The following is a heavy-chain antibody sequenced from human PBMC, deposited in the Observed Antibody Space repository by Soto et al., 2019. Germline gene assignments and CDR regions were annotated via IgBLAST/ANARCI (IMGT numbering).Heavy chain of an antibody. J-gene: IGHJ5*02. CDR1: GGTFSSYA. V-gene: IGHV1-69*13. CDR3: ARVLGVLVFAVVITPQSLLGWFDP. Sequence: SVKVSCKASGGTFSSYAISWVRQAPGQGLEWMGGIIPIFGTANYAQKFQGRVTITADESTSTAYMELSSLRSEDTAVYYCARVLGVLVFAVVITPQSLLGWFDPWGQGTLVTVYS. CDR2: IIPIFGTA. D-gene: IGHD3-3*01.